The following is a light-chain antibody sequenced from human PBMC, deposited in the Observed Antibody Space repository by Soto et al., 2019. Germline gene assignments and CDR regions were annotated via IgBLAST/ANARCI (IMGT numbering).Light chain of an antibody. V-gene: IGLV2-14*03. J-gene: IGLJ1*01. CDR2: DVT. Sequence: TQPAPVAGAPGQSIRYSSTCTSGEVGGRNAVSWDRPFPGKAPELVIYDVTNRPSGVSIRLSGSKSGNTASLTISGLQTEDEADYYCSTFTGSITYVCGTGTKVTV. CDR1: SGEVGGRNA. CDR3: STFTGSITYV.